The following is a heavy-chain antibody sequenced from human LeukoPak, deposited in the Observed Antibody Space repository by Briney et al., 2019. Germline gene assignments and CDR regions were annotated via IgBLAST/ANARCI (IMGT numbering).Heavy chain of an antibody. CDR3: AKYQVARGYSYGSLDY. V-gene: IGHV3-23*01. Sequence: GGPLRLSCAASGFTFSSYAMSWVRQAPGGGLEWVSAISGSGGSTYYADSVKGRFTISRDNSKNTLYLQMNSLRAEDTAVYYCAKYQVARGYSYGSLDYWGQGTLVTVSS. CDR1: GFTFSSYA. D-gene: IGHD5-18*01. CDR2: ISGSGGST. J-gene: IGHJ4*02.